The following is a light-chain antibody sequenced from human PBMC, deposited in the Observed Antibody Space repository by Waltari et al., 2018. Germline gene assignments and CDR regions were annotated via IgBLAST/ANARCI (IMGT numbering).Light chain of an antibody. V-gene: IGLV2-14*03. Sequence: QSALTPPASVSGSPGPSITIPCPSTSSDSGANKYVSWYQQHPGTAPKVVIYDVTERPSGVSNRFSGSKSGSTASLTISGLQTEDEADYYCSSRTNSITWVFGGGTKVTVL. CDR2: DVT. CDR1: SSDSGANKY. CDR3: SSRTNSITWV. J-gene: IGLJ3*02.